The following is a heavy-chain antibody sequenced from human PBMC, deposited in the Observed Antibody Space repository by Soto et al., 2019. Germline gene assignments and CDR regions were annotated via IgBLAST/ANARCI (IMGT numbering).Heavy chain of an antibody. CDR3: ARRLYYDSSGFEGGGMDV. CDR1: SVAIVRSTCK. Sequence: ISLKCSIRSVAIVRSTCKWASVRQTPGKGLEWIGSIYYSGSTYYNPSLKSRVTISVDTSKNQFSLKLSSVTAADTAVYYCARRLYYDSSGFEGGGMDVWGQGTTVT. CDR2: IYYSGST. V-gene: IGHV4-39*01. D-gene: IGHD3-22*01. J-gene: IGHJ6*02.